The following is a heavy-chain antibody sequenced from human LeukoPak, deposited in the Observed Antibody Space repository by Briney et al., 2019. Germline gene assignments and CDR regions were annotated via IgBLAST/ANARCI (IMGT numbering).Heavy chain of an antibody. CDR3: ARGYYSSSRFDS. CDR2: VNSDGSTT. Sequence: HPGGSLRLSCAASGFPFSNYWMHWVRQAPGKGLVRVSRVNSDGSTTNYADSVKGRFTISRDNAENTLYMRMNSLRPEDTAVYYCARGYYSSSRFDSWGQGTLVTVSS. V-gene: IGHV3-74*01. J-gene: IGHJ4*02. CDR1: GFPFSNYW. D-gene: IGHD6-13*01.